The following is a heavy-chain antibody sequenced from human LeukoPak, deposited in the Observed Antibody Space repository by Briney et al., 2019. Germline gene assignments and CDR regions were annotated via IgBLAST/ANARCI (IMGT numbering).Heavy chain of an antibody. V-gene: IGHV4-4*07. Sequence: PSETLSLTCTDSGGSISSYYWSWIRQPAGKGLAWIGRIYTSGSTNYNPSLKSRVTMSVDTSKNQFSLKLSSVTAADTAVYYCARGLSSIAARSYYYYYYMDVWGKGTTVTVSS. CDR3: ARGLSSIAARSYYYYYYMDV. J-gene: IGHJ6*03. CDR2: IYTSGST. D-gene: IGHD6-6*01. CDR1: GGSISSYY.